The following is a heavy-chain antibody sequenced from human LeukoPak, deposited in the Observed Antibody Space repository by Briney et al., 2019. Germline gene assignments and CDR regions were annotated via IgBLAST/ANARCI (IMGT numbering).Heavy chain of an antibody. CDR2: ISHSGTT. Sequence: SETLSLTCAVSGDSITSAFHWGWGRQPPGKGLEGIGTISHSGTTYYAPSFKRRPTISHDPSNNQLSLKLSSVPAADPAVFFCARDHLACSGDTCFSAHWFDPWGHGTLVIVSS. D-gene: IGHD2-15*01. CDR1: GDSITSAFH. CDR3: ARDHLACSGDTCFSAHWFDP. V-gene: IGHV4-38-2*02. J-gene: IGHJ5*02.